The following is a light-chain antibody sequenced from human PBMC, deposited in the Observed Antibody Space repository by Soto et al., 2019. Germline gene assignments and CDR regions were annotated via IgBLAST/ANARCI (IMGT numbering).Light chain of an antibody. CDR2: GAS. CDR1: QSVSSN. V-gene: IGKV3-15*01. J-gene: IGKJ4*01. CDR3: QQYNSWPLT. Sequence: EIVMTQSPATLSVSPGERATLSCRASQSVSSNLAWYQRKPGQTPRLLIYGASNRATGFPARFSGSGSGTEFTLTISSLQSEDFAVYYCQQYNSWPLTFGGGTKVDIK.